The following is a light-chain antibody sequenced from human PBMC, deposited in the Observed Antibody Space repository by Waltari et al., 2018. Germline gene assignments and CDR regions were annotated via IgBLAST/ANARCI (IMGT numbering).Light chain of an antibody. CDR3: SSYTTSSAPGV. J-gene: IGLJ1*01. CDR1: DSAVGAYDF. CDR2: EVS. Sequence: QSALTQPASVSGSPGQSLTISCSGTDSAVGAYDFVSWYQQHPGKAPHLIIYEVSNRPSGMSNRFSAPRSGNTASLTIFGLQADDEADYYCSSYTTSSAPGVFGTGTRVTVL. V-gene: IGLV2-14*01.